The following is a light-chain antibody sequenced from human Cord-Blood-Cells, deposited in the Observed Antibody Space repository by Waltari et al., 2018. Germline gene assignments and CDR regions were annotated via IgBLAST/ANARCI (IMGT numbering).Light chain of an antibody. CDR2: GTS. CDR3: QSYDSSLSGYV. CDR1: SSNIGAGSD. J-gene: IGLJ1*01. Sequence: QSVLTQPPSVSGAPGQRVTISCTGSSSNIGAGSDVHWYQQLPGTAPKLLIYGTSNRPSGVPDRFAGSKSGTPASLAITGLQAEDEADYYCQSYDSSLSGYVFGTGTKVTVL. V-gene: IGLV1-40*01.